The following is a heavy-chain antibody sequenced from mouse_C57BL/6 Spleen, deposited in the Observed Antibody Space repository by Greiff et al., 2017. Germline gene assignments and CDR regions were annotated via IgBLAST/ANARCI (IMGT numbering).Heavy chain of an antibody. V-gene: IGHV1-18*01. J-gene: IGHJ1*03. CDR3: ARWGYYGSSPYWYFDV. CDR2: INPNNGGT. D-gene: IGHD1-1*01. CDR1: GYTFTDYN. Sequence: EVKLVESGPELVKPGASVKIPCKASGYTFTDYNMAWVKQSHGKSLEWIGDINPNNGGTIYNQKFKGKATLTVDKSSSTAYMELRSLTSEDTAVYYCARWGYYGSSPYWYFDVWGTGTTVTVSS.